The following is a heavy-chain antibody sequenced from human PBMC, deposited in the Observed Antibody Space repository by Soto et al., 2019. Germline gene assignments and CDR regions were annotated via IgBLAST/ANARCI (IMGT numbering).Heavy chain of an antibody. D-gene: IGHD4-17*01. CDR2: IRSKANSYAT. CDR1: GFTFSGSA. V-gene: IGHV3-73*01. J-gene: IGHJ4*02. Sequence: EVQLVESGGGLVQPGGSLKLSCAVSGFTFSGSAMHWVRQASGKGLEWVGRIRSKANSYATAYAASVKGRFTISRDDSKNTAYLQMNSLKTEDTAVYYCTRGYGYYVRDYWGQGTLVTVSS. CDR3: TRGYGYYVRDY.